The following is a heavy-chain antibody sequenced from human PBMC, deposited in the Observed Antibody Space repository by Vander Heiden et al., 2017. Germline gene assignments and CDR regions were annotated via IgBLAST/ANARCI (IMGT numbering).Heavy chain of an antibody. CDR3: VKERGATVSHWGMDV. V-gene: IGHV3-9*01. CDR1: GFNFDDYA. Sequence: EVQLVESGGGLVQPGRSLRLSCAASGFNFDDYAMHWVRQAPGKGLEWVSGISWNSGNIGYADAVKGRFTISRDNAKNSLYLQMNSLRAEDTALYYCVKERGATVSHWGMDVWGQGTTVTVSS. J-gene: IGHJ6*02. CDR2: ISWNSGNI. D-gene: IGHD1-26*01.